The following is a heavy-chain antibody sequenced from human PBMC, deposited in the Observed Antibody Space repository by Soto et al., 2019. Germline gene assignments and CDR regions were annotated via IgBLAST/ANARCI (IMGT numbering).Heavy chain of an antibody. D-gene: IGHD4-4*01. CDR3: ARPRFISSNSSPHYYYGMDV. V-gene: IGHV1-69*01. J-gene: IGHJ6*02. CDR2: IIPIFGTA. CDR1: GGTFSSYA. Sequence: QVQLVQSGAEVKKPGSSVKVSCKASGGTFSSYAISWVRQAPGQGLEWMGGIIPIFGTANYAQKFQGRVTITADESTSTAYMELSSLRSEDTAVYYCARPRFISSNSSPHYYYGMDVWGQGTTVTVSS.